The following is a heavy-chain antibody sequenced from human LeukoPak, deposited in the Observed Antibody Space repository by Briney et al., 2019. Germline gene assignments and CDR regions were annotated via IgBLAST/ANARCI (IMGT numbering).Heavy chain of an antibody. D-gene: IGHD3-16*01. V-gene: IGHV3-7*01. CDR2: INPDGSGK. J-gene: IGHJ4*02. CDR3: ASWGAGGNS. Sequence: GGSLRLSCEASGFTLSTYWMNWVRQVPGKGLDWVANINPDGSGKRYVDSVQGRFTIARDNADNSLSLQMNSLRAEDTAVYYCASWGAGGNSWGQGTLVTVSS. CDR1: GFTLSTYW.